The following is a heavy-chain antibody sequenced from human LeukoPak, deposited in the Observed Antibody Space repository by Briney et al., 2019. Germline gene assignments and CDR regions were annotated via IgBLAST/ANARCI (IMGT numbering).Heavy chain of an antibody. Sequence: SETLSLTCTVSGGSISSYYWSWIRQPAGEGLEWIGRIYTSGSTNYNPSLKSRVTMSVDTSKNQFSLKLSSVTAADTAVYYCARSHLSVVSRGTSWFDPWGQGTLVTVSS. J-gene: IGHJ5*02. CDR3: ARSHLSVVSRGTSWFDP. CDR1: GGSISSYY. V-gene: IGHV4-4*07. D-gene: IGHD4-23*01. CDR2: IYTSGST.